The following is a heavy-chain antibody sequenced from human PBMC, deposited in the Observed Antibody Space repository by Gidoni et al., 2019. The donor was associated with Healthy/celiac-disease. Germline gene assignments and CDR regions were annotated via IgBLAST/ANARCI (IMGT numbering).Heavy chain of an antibody. CDR1: VGSFSGYY. D-gene: IGHD3-3*01. CDR2: INHSGST. J-gene: IGHJ3*02. CDR3: ARTNPHTIFGVVSLRKTDAFDI. Sequence: QVQLQQWGAGLLKPSETLSLTCAVSVGSFSGYYCSWIRQPPGKGLEWIGEINHSGSTNYNPSLKSRVTISVDTSKNQFSLKLSSVTAADTAVYYCARTNPHTIFGVVSLRKTDAFDIWGQGTMVTVSS. V-gene: IGHV4-34*01.